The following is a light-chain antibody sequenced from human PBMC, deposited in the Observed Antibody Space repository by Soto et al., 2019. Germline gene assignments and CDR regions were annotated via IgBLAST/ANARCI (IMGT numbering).Light chain of an antibody. V-gene: IGLV2-14*01. Sequence: QSALTQPASVSGSPGQSITISCTGTSSDVGGYNYVAWYQQYPGRAPKLMIYDVINRPSGVSNRFAGSKSGNTASLTISGLQAEDEADYYCSSYTTSSTVVFGGGTKVTVL. CDR3: SSYTTSSTVV. CDR2: DVI. CDR1: SSDVGGYNY. J-gene: IGLJ2*01.